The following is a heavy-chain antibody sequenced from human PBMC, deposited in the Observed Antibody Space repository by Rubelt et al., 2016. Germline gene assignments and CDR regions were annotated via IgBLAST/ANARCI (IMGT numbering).Heavy chain of an antibody. Sequence: QVQLQESGPGLVKPSETLSLTCTVSGGSISSYYWSWIRQPPGKGLEWIGYIYYSGSTNYNPSLKSRVTLSVDTSKNQFSLKLSAVTAADTAVYYCARRGYSDGQYHFDYWGQGTLVTVSS. V-gene: IGHV4-59*08. CDR3: ARRGYSDGQYHFDY. J-gene: IGHJ4*02. D-gene: IGHD5-18*01. CDR2: IYYSGST. CDR1: GGSISSYY.